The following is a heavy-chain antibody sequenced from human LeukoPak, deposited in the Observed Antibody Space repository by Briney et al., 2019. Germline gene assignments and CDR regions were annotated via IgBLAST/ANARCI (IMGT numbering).Heavy chain of an antibody. CDR1: GFTFSTYG. CDR2: IRYDGSNK. CDR3: AKSCCGGSCFPDS. J-gene: IGHJ4*02. Sequence: GGSLRLSCVVSGFTFSTYGMHWVRQTPGKGLDWVAFIRYDGSNKVYVDSVKGRFTISRDNSKNTLYLQMDSLRAEDTAVYYCAKSCCGGSCFPDSWGQGTLVTVSS. V-gene: IGHV3-30*02. D-gene: IGHD2-15*01.